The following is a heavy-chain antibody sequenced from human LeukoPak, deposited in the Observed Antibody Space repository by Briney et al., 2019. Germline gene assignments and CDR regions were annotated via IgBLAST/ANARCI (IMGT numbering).Heavy chain of an antibody. D-gene: IGHD6-13*01. J-gene: IGHJ5*02. CDR1: GYTFTSYG. CDR3: ARAGSSWYGGVNWFDP. CDR2: ISAYNGNT. Sequence: ASVKVSCKASGYTFTSYGISWVRQAPGQGLEWMGWISAYNGNTNYAQKLQGRVTMTTDTSTSTAYMELSSLRSEDTAVYYCARAGSSWYGGVNWFDPWGQGTLVTVSS. V-gene: IGHV1-18*01.